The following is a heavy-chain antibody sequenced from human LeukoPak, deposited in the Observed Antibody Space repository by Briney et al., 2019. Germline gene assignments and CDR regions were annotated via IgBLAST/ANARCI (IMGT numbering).Heavy chain of an antibody. CDR3: ARPLPYSGSYFDY. Sequence: GGSLRLSCAASGFTFSSYWMSWVRQAPGKGLEWVANIKQDGSEKYYVDSVKGRFTISRDNAKNSLYLQMNSLRAEDTAVYYCARPLPYSGSYFDYWGQGTLVIVSS. D-gene: IGHD1-26*01. V-gene: IGHV3-7*01. CDR1: GFTFSSYW. CDR2: IKQDGSEK. J-gene: IGHJ4*02.